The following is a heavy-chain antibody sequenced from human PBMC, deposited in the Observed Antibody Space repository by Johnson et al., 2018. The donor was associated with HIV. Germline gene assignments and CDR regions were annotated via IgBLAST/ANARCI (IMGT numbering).Heavy chain of an antibody. Sequence: QEQLVESGGGVVQPGRSLRLSCAASGFTFSNYAMHWVRQAPGKGLEWVAFVSHHGSNQYYADSVKGRFTISRDNSKNTLYLQMNSLRAEDTAVYYCAKDKRPPSDYGDDGVLDAFDIWGQGTMVTVSS. V-gene: IGHV3-30-3*01. CDR3: AKDKRPPSDYGDDGVLDAFDI. D-gene: IGHD4-17*01. J-gene: IGHJ3*02. CDR2: VSHHGSNQ. CDR1: GFTFSNYA.